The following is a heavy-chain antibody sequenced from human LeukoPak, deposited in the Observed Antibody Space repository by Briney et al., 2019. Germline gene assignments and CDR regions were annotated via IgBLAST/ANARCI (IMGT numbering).Heavy chain of an antibody. D-gene: IGHD3-22*01. CDR1: GFTFSSYS. CDR3: ARVWSSGYTKDY. CDR2: ISSSSSTI. V-gene: IGHV3-48*04. Sequence: AGGSLRLSCAASGFTFSSYSIDWVRQAPGKGLEWLSYISSSSSTIYYADSVKGRFTISRDNPKNSVYLQMNSLRAEDTAVYYCARVWSSGYTKDYWGQGTLVTVSS. J-gene: IGHJ4*02.